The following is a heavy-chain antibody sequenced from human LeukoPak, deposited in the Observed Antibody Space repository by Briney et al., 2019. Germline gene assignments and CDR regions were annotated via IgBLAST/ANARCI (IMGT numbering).Heavy chain of an antibody. Sequence: SPTLSLTFAISGDSVSNNSAAWNWLRQSPARGLEWLGRTYYSSKWYNDYAVSVKSRITINPDTSKNQFSLQLNSVTPEDTAVYYCARAWFGSKGWFDPWGQGTLVTVSS. CDR2: TYYSSKWYN. V-gene: IGHV6-1*01. CDR3: ARAWFGSKGWFDP. J-gene: IGHJ5*02. D-gene: IGHD3-10*01. CDR1: GDSVSNNSAA.